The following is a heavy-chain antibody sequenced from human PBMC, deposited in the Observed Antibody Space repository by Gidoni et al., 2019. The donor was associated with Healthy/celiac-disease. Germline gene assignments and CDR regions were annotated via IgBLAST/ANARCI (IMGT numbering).Heavy chain of an antibody. CDR1: GGSISSGYYY. V-gene: IGHV4-30-4*01. CDR3: AREAYCGGDCYSGHEVYFDY. CDR2: IYYIGST. D-gene: IGHD2-21*01. J-gene: IGHJ4*02. Sequence: QVQLHESCPGLVKPSQTLSLTCPVSGGSISSGYYYLSWLRQPPGKGLEWIGYIYYIGSTYYNPSLKSRVTISVDTSKNQFSLKLSSVTAADTAVYYCAREAYCGGDCYSGHEVYFDYWGQGTLVTVSS.